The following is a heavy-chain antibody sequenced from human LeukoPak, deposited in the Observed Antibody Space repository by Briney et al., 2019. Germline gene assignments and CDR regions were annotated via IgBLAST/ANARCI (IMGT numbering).Heavy chain of an antibody. CDR3: AKEFRYGYAFDV. J-gene: IGHJ3*01. D-gene: IGHD5-18*01. Sequence: GGSLRLSCAASGFSFGSYVMSWVRQAPGKGLECVSGITGSGSITYYADSVKGRFTISRDNSKDTVYLHMNSLRAEDTALYYCAKEFRYGYAFDVWGQGTVVSVSS. CDR2: ITGSGSIT. CDR1: GFSFGSYV. V-gene: IGHV3-23*01.